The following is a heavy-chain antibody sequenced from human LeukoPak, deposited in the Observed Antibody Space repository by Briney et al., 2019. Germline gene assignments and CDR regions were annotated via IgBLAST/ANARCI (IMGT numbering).Heavy chain of an antibody. CDR3: TNHKSVVKPAILVH. J-gene: IGHJ5*02. CDR1: GFSFSSYA. D-gene: IGHD2-21*01. Sequence: GGSLRLSCAASGFSFSSYAMTWVRQAPGKGPEWVSTISGNVGTTYYADSVKGRFTISRDNSKNTVYLQMNSLRAEDTAVYYCTNHKSVVKPAILVHWGQGSLVTLSA. V-gene: IGHV3-23*01. CDR2: ISGNVGTT.